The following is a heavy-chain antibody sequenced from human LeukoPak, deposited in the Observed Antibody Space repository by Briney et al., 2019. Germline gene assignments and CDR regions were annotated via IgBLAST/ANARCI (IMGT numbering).Heavy chain of an antibody. J-gene: IGHJ3*02. V-gene: IGHV3-15*01. D-gene: IGHD4-11*01. CDR1: GFTFSNAW. CDR2: IKSKTDGGTT. CDR3: TTDGTTVTTVDAFDI. Sequence: PGGSLRLSCAASGFTFSNAWMSWVRQAPGKGLEWVGRIKSKTDGGTTDYAAPVKGRFTIPRDDSKNTLYLQMNSLNTEDTAVYYCTTDGTTVTTVDAFDIWGQGTMVTVSS.